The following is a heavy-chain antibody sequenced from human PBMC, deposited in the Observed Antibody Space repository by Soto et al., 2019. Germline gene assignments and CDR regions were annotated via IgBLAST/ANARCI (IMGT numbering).Heavy chain of an antibody. J-gene: IGHJ6*02. V-gene: IGHV4-31*03. Sequence: SETLSLTCTVSGGSISSGGYYWSWIRQHPGKGLEWIGYIYYSGSTYYTPSLKSRVTISVDTSKNQFSLKLSSVTAADTAGYYCARGCSGGSCYSGVVGMDVGGQGTTVTVSS. CDR2: IYYSGST. CDR3: ARGCSGGSCYSGVVGMDV. D-gene: IGHD2-15*01. CDR1: GGSISSGGYY.